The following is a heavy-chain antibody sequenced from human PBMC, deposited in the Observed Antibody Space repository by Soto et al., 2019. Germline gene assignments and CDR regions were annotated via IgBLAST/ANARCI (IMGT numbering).Heavy chain of an antibody. V-gene: IGHV3-33*01. Sequence: GGSLRLSCAASGFTFSSYGMHWVRQAPGNGLEWVALIWYDGSKEYYADSVKGRFTISRDNSKNTLYLQMNSLRAEDTAVYYCARCDWNYVRRYFYYGMDVWGQGTTVTVSS. CDR1: GFTFSSYG. CDR2: IWYDGSKE. J-gene: IGHJ6*02. D-gene: IGHD1-7*01. CDR3: ARCDWNYVRRYFYYGMDV.